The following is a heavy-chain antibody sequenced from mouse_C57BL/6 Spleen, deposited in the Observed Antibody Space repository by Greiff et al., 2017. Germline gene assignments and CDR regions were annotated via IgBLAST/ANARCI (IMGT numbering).Heavy chain of an antibody. Sequence: VKLVESGPGLVQPSQSLSITCTVSGFSLTSYGVHWVRQSPGKGLEWLGVIWRGGSTDYNAAFMSRLSITKANSKSQVFFKMNSLQADDTAIYYCAKANYDWYFDVWGTGTTVTVSS. V-gene: IGHV2-5*01. D-gene: IGHD2-4*01. J-gene: IGHJ1*03. CDR2: IWRGGST. CDR1: GFSLTSYG. CDR3: AKANYDWYFDV.